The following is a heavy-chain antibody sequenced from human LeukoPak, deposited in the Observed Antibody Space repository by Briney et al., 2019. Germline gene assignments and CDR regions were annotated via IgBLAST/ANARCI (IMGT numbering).Heavy chain of an antibody. CDR1: GFTFSSSA. CDR2: IKEDGSAK. Sequence: GGSLRLSCAASGFTFSSSAMSWVRQAPGKGLEWVATIKEDGSAKYYVDSVRGRFSISRDNAKNSLYLQMNSLSAEDTAVYYCARNSNFDTHDYWGQGTLVTVSS. D-gene: IGHD3-22*01. CDR3: ARNSNFDTHDY. J-gene: IGHJ4*02. V-gene: IGHV3-7*01.